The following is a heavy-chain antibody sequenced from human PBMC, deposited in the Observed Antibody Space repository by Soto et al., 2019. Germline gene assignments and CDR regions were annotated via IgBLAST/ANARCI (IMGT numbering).Heavy chain of an antibody. D-gene: IGHD3-3*01. V-gene: IGHV1-69*13. CDR1: GCTFSNHV. J-gene: IGHJ6*02. CDR3: ARGPYEFWSGYYRPDFHSGMDV. Sequence: SVKVSCKASGCTFSNHVISWVRQAPGQGLEWMGGIINIFGTANYAQKFQGRVTITADESTSTAHMELSSLRSEDTAVYYCARGPYEFWSGYYRPDFHSGMDVWGQGTTVTVSS. CDR2: IINIFGTA.